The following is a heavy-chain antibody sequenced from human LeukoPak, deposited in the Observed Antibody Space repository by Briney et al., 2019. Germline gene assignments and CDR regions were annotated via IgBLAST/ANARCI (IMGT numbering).Heavy chain of an antibody. CDR3: ASSTLHAFDI. V-gene: IGHV3-66*01. CDR2: IYSGGST. Sequence: GGSLRLSCAASGFTVSSNYMSWVRRAPGKGLEWVSVIYSGGSTYYADSVKGRFTISRDNSKNTLYLQMNSLRAEDTAVYYCASSTLHAFDIWGQGTMVTVSS. J-gene: IGHJ3*02. CDR1: GFTVSSNY.